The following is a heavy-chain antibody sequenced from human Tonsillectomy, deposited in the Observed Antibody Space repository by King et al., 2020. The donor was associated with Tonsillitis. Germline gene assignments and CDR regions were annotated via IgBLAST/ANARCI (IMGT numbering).Heavy chain of an antibody. V-gene: IGHV3-74*01. J-gene: IGHJ4*02. CDR3: ARGLAYSLAY. D-gene: IGHD2-21*01. CDR2: INSDGSIT. Sequence: VQLVESGGGLVQPGGSLRLSCAASGFSFNNAWMHWVRQAPGKGLVWVSHINSDGSITTYADSVKGRFTISRDNAENTLYLQMNSLRAEDTAVYYCARGLAYSLAYWGQGTLVTVSS. CDR1: GFSFNNAW.